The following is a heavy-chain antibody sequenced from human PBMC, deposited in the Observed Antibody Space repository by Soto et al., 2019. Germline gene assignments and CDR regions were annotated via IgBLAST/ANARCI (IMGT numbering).Heavy chain of an antibody. CDR2: IYHSGST. CDR3: ERVGGGHRGEDDFDI. CDR1: GGSISSSNG. D-gene: IGHD1-26*01. J-gene: IGHJ3*02. V-gene: IGHV4-4*02. Sequence: QVQLQEAGPGLVKPSGTLSLTCAVSGGSISSSNGWSWVRQPPGKGLEWIGEIYHSGSTNYNPSLKSRVTISVAKSKNQCSLKLSSVTVAYTAVYYCERVGGGHRGEDDFDIWGQGTMVTVSS.